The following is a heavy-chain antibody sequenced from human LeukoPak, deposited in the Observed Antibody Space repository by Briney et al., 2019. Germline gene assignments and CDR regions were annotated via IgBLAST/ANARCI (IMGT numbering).Heavy chain of an antibody. V-gene: IGHV1-18*01. CDR1: GYTFTHHG. CDR2: ISGYNGDT. Sequence: GASVRVSCKASGYTFTHHGITWVRQAPGQGLEWMGWISGYNGDTNYAQKFQGRVTLTTDTSTSTVYMELRSLRSDDTAVYYCARGPTNTCGRNAYFDYWGQGTQVTVSS. CDR3: ARGPTNTCGRNAYFDY. D-gene: IGHD1-14*01. J-gene: IGHJ4*02.